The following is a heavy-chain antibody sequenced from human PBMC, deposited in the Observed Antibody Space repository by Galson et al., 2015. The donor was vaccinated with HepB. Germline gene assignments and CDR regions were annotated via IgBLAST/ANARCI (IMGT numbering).Heavy chain of an antibody. D-gene: IGHD3/OR15-3a*01. CDR1: GDSISSPNYY. Sequence: SETLSLTCAVSGDSISSPNYYWAWVRQSPGKGLEWIATIYYRGNTYYNPSLKDRVSISIDTFRSEFYLKVNSVTAADTAIYYCARDRYIPNLDAEDWGQGARVTVSS. J-gene: IGHJ4*02. V-gene: IGHV4-39*02. CDR3: ARDRYIPNLDAED. CDR2: IYYRGNT.